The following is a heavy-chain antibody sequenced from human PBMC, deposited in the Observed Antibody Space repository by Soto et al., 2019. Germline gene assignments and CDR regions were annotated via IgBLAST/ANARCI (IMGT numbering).Heavy chain of an antibody. CDR1: GDSISGSQW. V-gene: IGHV4-4*02. J-gene: IGHJ4*02. Sequence: SETLSLTCAVSGDSISGSQWWSWVRLPPGKGLEWIGEISHTGTTNYNPSLKSRVTMSVDKPKNQFSLNLTSVTAADTAVYYCARVLSSRDEYFDYWGQGNVVSVSS. D-gene: IGHD2-2*01. CDR2: ISHTGTT. CDR3: ARVLSSRDEYFDY.